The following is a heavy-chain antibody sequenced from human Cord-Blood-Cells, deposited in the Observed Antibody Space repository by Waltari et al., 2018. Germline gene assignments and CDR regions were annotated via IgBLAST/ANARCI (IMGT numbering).Heavy chain of an antibody. J-gene: IGHJ3*02. CDR1: GGSFSGYY. CDR2: INHSGST. D-gene: IGHD2-15*01. V-gene: IGHV4-34*01. CDR3: ARAWTVVTAFDI. Sequence: QVQLQQWGAGLLKPSETLSLTCAVHGGSFSGYYWSWIRQPPGKGLEWIGEINHSGSTNYNPSLKSRVTISVDTSKNQFSLKLSSVTAADTAVYYCARAWTVVTAFDIWGQGTMVTVSS.